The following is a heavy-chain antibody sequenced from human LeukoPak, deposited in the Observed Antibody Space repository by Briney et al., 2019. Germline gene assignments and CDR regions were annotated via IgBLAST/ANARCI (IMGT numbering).Heavy chain of an antibody. CDR2: INHSGST. Sequence: SQTLSLTCAVSGGSISSGGYSWSWIRQPPGKGLEWIGEINHSGSTNYNPSLKSRVTISVDTSKNQFSLKLSSVTAADTAVYYCARGVTNSSGWYYYFDYWGQGTLVTVSS. J-gene: IGHJ4*02. CDR3: ARGVTNSSGWYYYFDY. D-gene: IGHD6-19*01. CDR1: GGSISSGGYS. V-gene: IGHV4-30-2*01.